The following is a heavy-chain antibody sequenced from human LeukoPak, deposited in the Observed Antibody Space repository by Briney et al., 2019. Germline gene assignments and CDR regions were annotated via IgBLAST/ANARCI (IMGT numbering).Heavy chain of an antibody. V-gene: IGHV3-74*01. Sequence: GGSLRLSCAASGFTFTSYWMDWVRQGPGKGLVWVSRINSDGKSTTYADSVKGRFTISRDNTKNTLYLEMNSLRAEDTAVYYCAISLTRTSDYWGQGTLVTVSS. D-gene: IGHD1-7*01. CDR1: GFTFTSYW. CDR2: INSDGKST. J-gene: IGHJ4*02. CDR3: AISLTRTSDY.